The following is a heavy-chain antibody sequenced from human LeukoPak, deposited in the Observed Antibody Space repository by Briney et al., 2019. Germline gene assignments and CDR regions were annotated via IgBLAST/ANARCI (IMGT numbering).Heavy chain of an antibody. Sequence: ASVKVSCKTSGYIFSNYYMHWVRQAPGQGLEWMGIINPSGGSTSYAQKFQGRVTMTRDTSTSTVYMELSSLRSEDTAVYYCARVSLLLPGDYWGQGTLVTVSS. CDR2: INPSGGST. CDR3: ARVSLLLPGDY. V-gene: IGHV1-46*01. J-gene: IGHJ4*02. D-gene: IGHD3-22*01. CDR1: GYIFSNYY.